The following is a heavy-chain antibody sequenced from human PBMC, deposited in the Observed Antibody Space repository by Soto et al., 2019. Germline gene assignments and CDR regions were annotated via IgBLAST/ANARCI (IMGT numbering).Heavy chain of an antibody. CDR2: IYYSGST. D-gene: IGHD3-3*01. CDR3: ASLGFFWSGYYDLDY. J-gene: IGHJ4*02. Sequence: SETLSLTCTVSGGSISSGDYYWSWIRQPPGKGLEWIGYIYYSGSTYYNPSLKSRVTISVDTSKNQFSLKLSSVTAADTAVYYCASLGFFWSGYYDLDYWGQGTLVTVS. CDR1: GGSISSGDYY. V-gene: IGHV4-30-4*01.